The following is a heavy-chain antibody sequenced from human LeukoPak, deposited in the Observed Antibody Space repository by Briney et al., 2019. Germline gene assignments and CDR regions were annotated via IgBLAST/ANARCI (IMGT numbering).Heavy chain of an antibody. V-gene: IGHV6-1*01. D-gene: IGHD3-10*01. CDR1: GDSVSSNSAA. CDR3: AREAEKVRGVPGFDP. Sequence: SQTLSLTCAISGDSVSSNSAAWNWIRQSPSRGLEWLGRTYYRSKWYNDYAVSVKSRITINPDTSRNQFSLQLNSVTPEDTAVYYCAREAEKVRGVPGFDPWGQGTLVTVSS. CDR2: TYYRSKWYN. J-gene: IGHJ5*02.